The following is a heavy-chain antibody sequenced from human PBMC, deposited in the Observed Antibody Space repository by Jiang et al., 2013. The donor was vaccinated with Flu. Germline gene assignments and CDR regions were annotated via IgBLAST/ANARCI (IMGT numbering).Heavy chain of an antibody. D-gene: IGHD3-22*01. CDR2: IYPGDSDT. V-gene: IGHV5-51*01. J-gene: IGHJ4*02. CDR3: ARQYYYDSSGYYFPDY. CDR1: GYSFTSYW. Sequence: GAEVKKPGESLKISCKGSGYSFTSYWIGWVRQMPGKGLEWMGIIYPGDSDTRYSPSFQGQVTISADKSISTAYLQWSSLKASDTAMYYCARQYYYDSSGYYFPDYWGQGTLVTVSS.